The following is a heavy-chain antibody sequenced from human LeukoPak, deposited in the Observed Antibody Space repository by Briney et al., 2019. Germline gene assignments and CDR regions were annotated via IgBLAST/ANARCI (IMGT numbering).Heavy chain of an antibody. CDR1: RFTFSSYS. D-gene: IGHD4-17*01. V-gene: IGHV3-48*02. CDR3: ARDGHGDYLFDY. Sequence: PGGSLRLSCAASRFTFSSYSLNWVRQAPGKGLGWISYISTSSSTIYYADSVKGRFTISRDNAKNSLYLQMNSLRDEDTAVYYCARDGHGDYLFDYWGQGTLVTVSS. J-gene: IGHJ4*02. CDR2: ISTSSSTI.